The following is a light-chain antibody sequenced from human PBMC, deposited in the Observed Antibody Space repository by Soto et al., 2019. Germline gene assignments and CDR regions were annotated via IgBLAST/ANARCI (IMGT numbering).Light chain of an antibody. CDR3: SSYTISTTLV. CDR1: SSDVGGYNY. CDR2: EVS. Sequence: QSVLTQPASVSGSPGQSITISCTGTSSDVGGYNYVSWYQQHPGKAPKLMIYEVSNRPSGVSTRFSGSKSGNTASPTISGLQAEDEADYYCSSYTISTTLVFGTGTKATVL. V-gene: IGLV2-14*01. J-gene: IGLJ1*01.